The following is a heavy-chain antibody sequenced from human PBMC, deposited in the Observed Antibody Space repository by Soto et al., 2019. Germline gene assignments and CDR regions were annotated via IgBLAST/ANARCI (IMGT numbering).Heavy chain of an antibody. Sequence: GGSLRLSCAASGFTVSSNYMSWVRQAPGKGLEWVSVIYSGGNTYYADSVKGRFTISRDNLKNTLYLQMNSLRAEDTAVYYCARDRGGPPLRYYYGMDVWGQGTTVTVSS. CDR3: ARDRGGPPLRYYYGMDV. D-gene: IGHD2-15*01. J-gene: IGHJ6*02. CDR1: GFTVSSNY. V-gene: IGHV3-66*01. CDR2: IYSGGNT.